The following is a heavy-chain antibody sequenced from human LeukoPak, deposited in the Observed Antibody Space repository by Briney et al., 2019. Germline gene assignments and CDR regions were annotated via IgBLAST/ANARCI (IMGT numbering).Heavy chain of an antibody. CDR3: ARDARQELLAGGFDF. D-gene: IGHD3-10*01. Sequence: TSETLSLTCAISGGSLSSNYWSWIRQPAGKGLEWIGRIHASGTTNYDPSLKRRLTMSVDTSKNQFSLKLKSVTAADTAVYYCARDARQELLAGGFDFWGQGALVTVSS. V-gene: IGHV4-4*07. CDR2: IHASGTT. CDR1: GGSLSSNY. J-gene: IGHJ4*02.